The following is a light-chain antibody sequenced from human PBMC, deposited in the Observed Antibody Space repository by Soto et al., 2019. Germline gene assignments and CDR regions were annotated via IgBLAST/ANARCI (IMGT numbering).Light chain of an antibody. V-gene: IGLV2-14*01. CDR2: NVS. Sequence: QSALTQPASVSGSPGQSIAISCTGTSSDVGGYNYVSWYQQHPGKAPKLMVYNVSNRPSGVPNRFSGSKAGYTASLTISGLQAEDEADYYCSSYTSSSTYVFGTGTKLTVL. J-gene: IGLJ1*01. CDR1: SSDVGGYNY. CDR3: SSYTSSSTYV.